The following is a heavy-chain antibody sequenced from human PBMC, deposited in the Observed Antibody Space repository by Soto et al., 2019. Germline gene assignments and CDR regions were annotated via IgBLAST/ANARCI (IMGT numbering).Heavy chain of an antibody. Sequence: SETLSLTCTVSGGSVSSGSYYWSWIRQPPGKGLEWIGYIYYSGSTNYNPSLKSRVTISVDTSTEQSSMKLSTLRAEDTAVYYCAAELYLGGDCCHFDYWGQGTLVTVSS. CDR2: IYYSGST. CDR3: AAELYLGGDCCHFDY. CDR1: GGSVSSGSYY. D-gene: IGHD2-21*02. V-gene: IGHV4-61*01. J-gene: IGHJ4*02.